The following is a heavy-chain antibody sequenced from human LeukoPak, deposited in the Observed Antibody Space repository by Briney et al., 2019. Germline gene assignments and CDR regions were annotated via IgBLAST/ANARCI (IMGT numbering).Heavy chain of an antibody. J-gene: IGHJ4*02. CDR2: INAGNGNT. V-gene: IGHV1-3*01. CDR1: GYTFTSYA. D-gene: IGHD3-10*01. Sequence: ASVKVSCKASGYTFTSYAMHWVRQAPGQRLEWMGWINAGNGNTKYSQKFQGRVTITRDTSASTAYMELSSLRSEDTAVYYCASPGVPIIRGVIFIFDYWGQGTLVTVSS. CDR3: ASPGVPIIRGVIFIFDY.